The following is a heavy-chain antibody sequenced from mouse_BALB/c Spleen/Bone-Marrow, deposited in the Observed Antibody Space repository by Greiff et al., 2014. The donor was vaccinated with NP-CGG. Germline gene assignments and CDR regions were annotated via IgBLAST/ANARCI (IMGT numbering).Heavy chain of an antibody. V-gene: IGHV1-7*01. CDR3: ARRFTTVVTTGDY. CDR2: INPNTGYP. CDR1: GYTFTSYW. Sequence: QVQLKESGAELAKPGASVKMSCKASGYTFTSYWMHWVKQRPGQGLEWIGYINPNTGYPEYNQKFKDKATLTADKSSSTAYMQLSSLTSEGSAVYHCARRFTTVVTTGDYWGQGTTLTVSS. D-gene: IGHD1-1*02. J-gene: IGHJ2*01.